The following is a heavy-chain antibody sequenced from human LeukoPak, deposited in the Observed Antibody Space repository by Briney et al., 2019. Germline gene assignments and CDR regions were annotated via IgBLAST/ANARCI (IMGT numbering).Heavy chain of an antibody. D-gene: IGHD3-10*02. CDR2: ISSSAGTT. CDR3: AELGITMIGGV. J-gene: IGHJ6*04. V-gene: IGHV3-48*04. CDR1: GFTFSSYS. Sequence: GGSLRLSCAASGFTFSSYSMNWVRQSPGKGLEWVSYISSSAGTTYYADSVKGRFTISRDNAKNSLYLQMNSLRAEDTAVYYCAELGITMIGGVWGKGTTVTISS.